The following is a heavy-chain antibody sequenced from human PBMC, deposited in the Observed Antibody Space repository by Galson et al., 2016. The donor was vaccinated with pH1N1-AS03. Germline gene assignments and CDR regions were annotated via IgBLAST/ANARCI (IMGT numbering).Heavy chain of an antibody. D-gene: IGHD4-23*01. J-gene: IGHJ4*02. Sequence: SLRLPCATYGFTFNSYNMNWVRPAPGKGLEWVSYISGSSHYKYYTDSVKGRFTISRDSAKNSLYLQMNSLRVDDTAKYYCATEAPTDGNPFEHWGQVTLVTVSS. CDR1: GFTFNSYN. CDR2: ISGSSHYK. V-gene: IGHV3-21*06. CDR3: ATEAPTDGNPFEH.